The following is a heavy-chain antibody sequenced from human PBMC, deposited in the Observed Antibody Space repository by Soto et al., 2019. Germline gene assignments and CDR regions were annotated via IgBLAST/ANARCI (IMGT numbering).Heavy chain of an antibody. CDR3: ARGFWSFSARLFIYFDY. V-gene: IGHV4-59*12. Sequence: PSETLSLTCTVSGGSISSYYWSWIRQPPGKGLEWIGYIYYSGSTNYNPSLKSRVTISVDTSKNQFSLKLSSVTAADTAVYYCARGFWSFSARLFIYFDYWGQGTLVTVSS. CDR1: GGSISSYY. D-gene: IGHD3-22*01. CDR2: IYYSGST. J-gene: IGHJ4*02.